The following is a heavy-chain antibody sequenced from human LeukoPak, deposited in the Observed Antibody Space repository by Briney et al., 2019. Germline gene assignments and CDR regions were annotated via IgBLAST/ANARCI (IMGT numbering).Heavy chain of an antibody. D-gene: IGHD6-19*01. CDR1: GGSISSGGYY. CDR3: IGMDSSGWNWFDP. CDR2: IYYSGST. J-gene: IGHJ5*02. Sequence: PSETLSLTCTVSGGSISSGGYYWSWIRQHPGKGLEWIGYIYYSGSTYYNPSLKSRVTISVDTSKNQFSLKLSSVTAADTAVYYCIGMDSSGWNWFDPWGQGTLVTVSS. V-gene: IGHV4-31*03.